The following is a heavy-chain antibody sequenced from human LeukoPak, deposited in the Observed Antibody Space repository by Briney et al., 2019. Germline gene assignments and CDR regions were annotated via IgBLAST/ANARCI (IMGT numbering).Heavy chain of an antibody. D-gene: IGHD5-12*01. Sequence: TSETLSLTCAVYGGSFSGYYWSWIRQPPGKGLEWIGSIYYSGRTYYNPSLKSRVTISVDTSKNQFSLNLSSVIATDTAVYYCARSPRVATILGPAYVFDLWGQGTLVPVSS. J-gene: IGHJ3*01. V-gene: IGHV4-34*01. CDR1: GGSFSGYY. CDR2: IYYSGRT. CDR3: ARSPRVATILGPAYVFDL.